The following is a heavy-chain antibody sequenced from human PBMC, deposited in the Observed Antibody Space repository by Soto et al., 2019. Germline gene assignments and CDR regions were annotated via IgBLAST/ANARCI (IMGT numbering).Heavy chain of an antibody. V-gene: IGHV4-39*01. Sequence: QLQLLESGPGLVKASETLSLTCSVSGGSISTSRSYWAWIRQPPGKGLEWLANIFYSGSTFYNPSLASRVSVSVDTSKNECSLKLGSVTAADTAVYYCARQPTTGDTDLWFDPWGQGTLVTVSS. CDR1: GGSISTSRSY. CDR3: ARQPTTGDTDLWFDP. D-gene: IGHD2-21*01. J-gene: IGHJ5*02. CDR2: IFYSGST.